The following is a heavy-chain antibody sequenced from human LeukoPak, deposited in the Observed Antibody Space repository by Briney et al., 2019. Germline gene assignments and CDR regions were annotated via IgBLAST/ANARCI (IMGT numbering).Heavy chain of an antibody. CDR3: ASIYTAMVSFDY. CDR2: IYYSGNT. J-gene: IGHJ4*02. CDR1: GGSISTYY. V-gene: IGHV4-59*04. Sequence: PSETLSLTCTVSGGSISTYYWSWIRQPPGKGLEWIGSIYYSGNTYYNPSLKSRVTIFVDTSKNQFSLKLSSVTAADTAVYYCASIYTAMVSFDYWGQGTLVIVSS. D-gene: IGHD5-18*01.